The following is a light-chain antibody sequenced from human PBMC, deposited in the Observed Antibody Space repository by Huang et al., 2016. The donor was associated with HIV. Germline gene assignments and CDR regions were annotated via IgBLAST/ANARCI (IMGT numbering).Light chain of an antibody. CDR3: QQYGSSPYT. J-gene: IGKJ2*01. CDR1: QSVASNY. V-gene: IGKV3-20*01. Sequence: EIVLTQSPGTLSLSPGKRATLSCRASQSVASNYLAWYQQKPGQAPRLLIFGASSRATGLPERFSGSGSGTDFTLTISRLEPEDFAVYYCQQYGSSPYTFGQGTKLEIK. CDR2: GAS.